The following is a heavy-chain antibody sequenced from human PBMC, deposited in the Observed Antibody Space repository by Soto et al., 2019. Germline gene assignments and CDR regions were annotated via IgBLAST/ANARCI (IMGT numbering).Heavy chain of an antibody. V-gene: IGHV1-69*06. Sequence: SVKVSCKASGGTFSSYAISWVRQAPGQGLEWMGGIIPIFGTANYAQKFQGRVTITADKSTSTAYMELSSLRSEDTAVYYCAIGTLMVYAIPYYYGMDVWGQGTTVTVS. CDR3: AIGTLMVYAIPYYYGMDV. D-gene: IGHD2-8*01. CDR1: GGTFSSYA. CDR2: IIPIFGTA. J-gene: IGHJ6*02.